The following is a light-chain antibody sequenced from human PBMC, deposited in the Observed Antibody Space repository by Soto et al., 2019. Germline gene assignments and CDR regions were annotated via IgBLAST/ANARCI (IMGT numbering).Light chain of an antibody. CDR1: QSVGNNY. CDR3: QQYGWSPPIT. J-gene: IGKJ5*01. CDR2: HAS. Sequence: DIVLTQSPGTLSLSPGKRATLSCWASQSVGNNYLAWYQQKPGQAPRLLIYHASSRATGIPERFSGSGSGTDFTLTISRLEPEDFAVYYCQQYGWSPPITFGQGTRLE. V-gene: IGKV3-20*01.